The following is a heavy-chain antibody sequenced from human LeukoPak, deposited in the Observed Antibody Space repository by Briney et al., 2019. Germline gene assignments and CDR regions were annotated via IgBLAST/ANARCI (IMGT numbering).Heavy chain of an antibody. CDR1: GFTFSSYG. CDR3: ASGSGWYCSY. D-gene: IGHD6-19*01. Sequence: PGRSQRLSCAASGFTFSSYGMHWVRQAPGKGLEWVAVIWYDGSNKYYADSVKGRFTISKDNSKNMLYLQMNSLRAEDTAVYYCASGSGWYCSYWGQGTLVTVSS. V-gene: IGHV3-33*01. J-gene: IGHJ4*02. CDR2: IWYDGSNK.